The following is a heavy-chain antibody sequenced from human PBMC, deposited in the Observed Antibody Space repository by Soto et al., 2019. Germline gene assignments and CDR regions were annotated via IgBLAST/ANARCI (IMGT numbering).Heavy chain of an antibody. Sequence: PGGSLRLSCAASGFTVSSNYMSWVRQAPGKGLEWVSVIYSGGSTYYADSVKGRFTISRDNSKNTLYLQVNSLRAEDTAVYYCARDPSPSVGDGYEIYFDYWGQGT. CDR2: IYSGGST. J-gene: IGHJ4*02. V-gene: IGHV3-66*01. CDR3: ARDPSPSVGDGYEIYFDY. CDR1: GFTVSSNY. D-gene: IGHD5-12*01.